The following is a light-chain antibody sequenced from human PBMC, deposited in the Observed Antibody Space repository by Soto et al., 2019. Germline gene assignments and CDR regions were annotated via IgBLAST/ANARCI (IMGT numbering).Light chain of an antibody. CDR3: SSHGGNYGPHV. CDR2: EVT. CDR1: SSDIGGYNF. J-gene: IGLJ1*01. V-gene: IGLV2-8*01. Sequence: QSALTQPPSASGFPGQSVAISCTGTSSDIGGYNFVSWYQQHPGKAPKLMMYEVTKRTSGVPDRFSDSKSGHTATLIVSRLQAEDEADYYCSSHGGNYGPHVFGNGTKVTVL.